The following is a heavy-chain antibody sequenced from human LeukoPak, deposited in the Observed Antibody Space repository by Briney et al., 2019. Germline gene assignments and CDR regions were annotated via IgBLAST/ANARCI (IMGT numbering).Heavy chain of an antibody. D-gene: IGHD6-6*01. J-gene: IGHJ4*02. CDR1: GFTFSRHW. CDR3: ARLIADRTIYDY. Sequence: GGSLRLSCAASGFTFSRHWMSWVRQAPGEGLERVASIKQEGGEKYYVDSVKGRFTVSRDNAKNSLYLQMNSLRAEDTAVYYCARLIADRTIYDYWGQGTLVTVSS. V-gene: IGHV3-7*01. CDR2: IKQEGGEK.